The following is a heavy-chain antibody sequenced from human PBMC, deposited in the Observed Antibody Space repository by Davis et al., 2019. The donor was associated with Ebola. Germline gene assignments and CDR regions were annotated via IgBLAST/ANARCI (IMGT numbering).Heavy chain of an antibody. CDR2: ISGSGGST. V-gene: IGHV3-23*01. D-gene: IGHD2-15*01. CDR1: GFTSSSYA. Sequence: PGGSLRLSCAASGFTSSSYAISWVRQAPGKGLEWVSAISGSGGSTYYADSVKGRFTISRDNSKNTLYLQMNSLGAEDTAVYYCARGGYCSGGSCYGSGMDVWGQGTTVTVSS. CDR3: ARGGYCSGGSCYGSGMDV. J-gene: IGHJ6*02.